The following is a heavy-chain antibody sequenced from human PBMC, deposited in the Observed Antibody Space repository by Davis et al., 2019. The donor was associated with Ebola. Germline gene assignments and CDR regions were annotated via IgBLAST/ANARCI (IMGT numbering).Heavy chain of an antibody. V-gene: IGHV4-61*09. D-gene: IGHD6-13*01. CDR2: IYTSGST. J-gene: IGHJ4*02. Sequence: TLSLTCTVSGGSISSGSYYWSWIRQPAGKGLEWIGHIYTSGSTNYNPSLKSRVTMSVDTSKNQFSLKLSSVTAADTAVYYCARAAAGRLSHHNYWGQGTLVTVSS. CDR1: GGSISSGSYY. CDR3: ARAAAGRLSHHNY.